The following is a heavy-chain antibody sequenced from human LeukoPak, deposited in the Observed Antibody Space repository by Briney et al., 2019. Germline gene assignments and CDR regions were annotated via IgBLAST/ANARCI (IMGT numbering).Heavy chain of an antibody. V-gene: IGHV1-69*05. D-gene: IGHD2-21*01. CDR2: IIPIFGTA. J-gene: IGHJ5*02. Sequence: SVKVSCKASGGTFSSYAISWVRQAPGQGLEWMGGIIPIFGTANYAQKFQGRVTITTDESTSTAYMELSSLRSEDTAVYYCATTGLLGDIPWGQGTLVTVSS. CDR3: ATTGLLGDIP. CDR1: GGTFSSYA.